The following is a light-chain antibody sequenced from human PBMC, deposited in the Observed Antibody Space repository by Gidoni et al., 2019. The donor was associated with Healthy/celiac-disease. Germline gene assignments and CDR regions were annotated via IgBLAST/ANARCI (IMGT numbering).Light chain of an antibody. Sequence: EIVLTQSPATLSLSPGARATLSGRASQSVSSYLAWYQQKPGQAPTLLIYDASNRATAIPARFSGSGSGTDFTLTISSLEPEDFAVYYCQQRSNWPHSFGQGTRLEIK. J-gene: IGKJ5*01. CDR3: QQRSNWPHS. CDR1: QSVSSY. V-gene: IGKV3-11*01. CDR2: DAS.